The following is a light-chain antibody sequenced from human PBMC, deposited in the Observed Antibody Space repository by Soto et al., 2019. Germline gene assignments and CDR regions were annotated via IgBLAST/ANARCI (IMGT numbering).Light chain of an antibody. CDR3: QSADSSGTYPGVV. CDR2: KDS. Sequence: SYELTQPPSVSVSPGQTARITCPGDALPKQYAYWYQQKPGQAPVLVIYKDSERPSGIPERFSGSSSGTTVTLTISGVQAEDEADYYCQSADSSGTYPGVVFGGGTKLTVL. CDR1: ALPKQY. V-gene: IGLV3-25*03. J-gene: IGLJ2*01.